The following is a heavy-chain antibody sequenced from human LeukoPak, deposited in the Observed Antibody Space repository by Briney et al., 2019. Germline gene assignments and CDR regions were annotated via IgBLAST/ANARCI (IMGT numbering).Heavy chain of an antibody. Sequence: GGALRLSCAASGFAFSSYSMNWVRQAPGKGLEWVSYISSSSSTIYYAASVKGRFTISRDNAKNSLYLQMNSLRAGDTAVYYCARDNIVVAVAAPPNYYYYGMDVLGQGTTVTVSS. CDR3: ARDNIVVAVAAPPNYYYYGMDV. CDR2: ISSSSSTI. D-gene: IGHD2-15*01. CDR1: GFAFSSYS. V-gene: IGHV3-48*01. J-gene: IGHJ6*02.